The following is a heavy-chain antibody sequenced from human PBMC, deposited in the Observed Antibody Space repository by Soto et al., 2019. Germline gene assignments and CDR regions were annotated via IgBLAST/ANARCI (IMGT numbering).Heavy chain of an antibody. CDR3: ARSIMISESGMDL. CDR1: GYTFTDYY. J-gene: IGHJ6*02. Sequence: ASVKVSCKASGYTFTDYYLHWVRQAPGQGLEWMGWINANSGGTNFAQKFQGRVTMTRDTSIDTAYMDLNRLRSDDTAVYFCARSIMISESGMDLWGQGTTVTVSS. D-gene: IGHD3-16*01. V-gene: IGHV1-2*02. CDR2: INANSGGT.